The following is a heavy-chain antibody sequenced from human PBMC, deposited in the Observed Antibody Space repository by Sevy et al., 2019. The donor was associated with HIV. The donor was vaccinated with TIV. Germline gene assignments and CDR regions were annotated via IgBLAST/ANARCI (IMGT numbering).Heavy chain of an antibody. V-gene: IGHV3-11*01. D-gene: IGHD4-17*01. J-gene: IGHJ6*02. CDR3: TRDHVKDGDLGDYYYYAMDV. CDR2: ISSNSDTI. CDR1: GFTLSDYY. Sequence: GGSLRLSCAASGFTLSDYYMSWIRQAPGKGLQWISYISSNSDTIYYADSVKGRFTISSDNAKNSLYLQMSSLRAEDTAVYYCTRDHVKDGDLGDYYYYAMDVWGQGTTVTVSS.